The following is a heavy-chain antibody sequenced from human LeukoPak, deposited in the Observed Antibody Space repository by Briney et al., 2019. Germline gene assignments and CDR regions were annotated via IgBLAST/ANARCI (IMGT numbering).Heavy chain of an antibody. Sequence: ASVTVSCKASGYTFTGYYMHWVRQAPGQGLEWMGWMNPNRGGTNYEQQFQNRVTMTRETSISTAYMELSRLRSDVTAVYYCARDGVGGYSYHYYYYMDVWGKGSTVTVSS. CDR1: GYTFTGYY. CDR2: MNPNRGGT. V-gene: IGHV1-2*02. J-gene: IGHJ6*03. D-gene: IGHD5-18*01. CDR3: ARDGVGGYSYHYYYYMDV.